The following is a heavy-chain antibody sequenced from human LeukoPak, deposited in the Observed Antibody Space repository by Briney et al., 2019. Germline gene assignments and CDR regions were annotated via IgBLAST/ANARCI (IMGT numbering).Heavy chain of an antibody. CDR1: GFALSASW. V-gene: IGHV3-74*01. D-gene: IGHD1-26*01. CDR2: TSPDGNSA. J-gene: IGHJ4*02. CDR3: TREPVGSTGLFDS. Sequence: PGGSLGLSCTASGFALSASWMHWVRQAPGKGLVWVSRTSPDGNSAIYADSVKGRFIISRDNAKNTIYLQMNSLRPEDTAIYYCTREPVGSTGLFDSWGQGTLVTVSS.